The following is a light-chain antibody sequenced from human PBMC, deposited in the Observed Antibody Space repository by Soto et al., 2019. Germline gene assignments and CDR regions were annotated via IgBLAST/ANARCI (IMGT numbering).Light chain of an antibody. J-gene: IGKJ1*01. CDR3: QQYNNWPPWT. CDR2: GAS. V-gene: IGKV3-15*01. Sequence: EVVMTQSPATLSVSPGERATLSCRASQSNSSNLAWYQQKPGQPPRLLIYGASTRATGIPARFGGSGSGTDFTLTISSLQSEDFAVYYCQQYNNWPPWTFGQGTKVEIK. CDR1: QSNSSN.